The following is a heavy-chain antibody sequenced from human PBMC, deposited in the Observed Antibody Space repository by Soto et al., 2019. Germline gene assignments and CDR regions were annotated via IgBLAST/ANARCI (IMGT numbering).Heavy chain of an antibody. CDR3: ARHQRDDVSSKTDR. V-gene: IGHV5-51*01. Sequence: GESLKISCQSSGYSFTSNWIGWMRQMPGKGLEWMGIINPADSDIKYSPSFQGQVTISADKSIGTAYLQWRSLKASDTAMYYCARHQRDDVSSKTDRWGQVTLVT. D-gene: IGHD1-1*01. CDR2: INPADSDI. CDR1: GYSFTSNW. J-gene: IGHJ1*01.